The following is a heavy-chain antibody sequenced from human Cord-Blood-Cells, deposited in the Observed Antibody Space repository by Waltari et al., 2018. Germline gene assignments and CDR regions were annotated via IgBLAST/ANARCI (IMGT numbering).Heavy chain of an antibody. Sequence: QVQLVQSGTEVKKPGASVKVSCKASGYTFTSYAINWSRQAIGQGLEWMGWMNPNSGNTGYAQKFQGRVTITRNTSISTAYMELSSLRSEDTAVYYCARGTTVTEDSAFDIWGQGTMVTVSS. D-gene: IGHD4-4*01. J-gene: IGHJ3*02. CDR2: MNPNSGNT. CDR1: GYTFTSYA. CDR3: ARGTTVTEDSAFDI. V-gene: IGHV1-8*03.